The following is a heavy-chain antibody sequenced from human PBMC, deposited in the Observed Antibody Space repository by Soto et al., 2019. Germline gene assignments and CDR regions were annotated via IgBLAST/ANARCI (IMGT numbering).Heavy chain of an antibody. V-gene: IGHV2-5*02. D-gene: IGHD3-9*01. CDR3: AQIAPERLTVGGHGGFDY. Sequence: QITLKESGPTLVRPPQTLTLTCTVSGLSLTSGVGVGWICQPPGKALEWLALIYWDDDKRFSPSVKNRLTITKDNSKYPVVITKTNVGPVETTTYLCAQIAPERLTVGGHGGFDYCRQGTLVTVSS. CDR1: GLSLTSGVG. J-gene: IGHJ4*02. CDR2: IYWDDDK.